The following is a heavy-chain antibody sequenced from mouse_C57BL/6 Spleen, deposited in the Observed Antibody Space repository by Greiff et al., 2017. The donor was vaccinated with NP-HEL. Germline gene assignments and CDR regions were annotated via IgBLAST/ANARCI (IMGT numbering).Heavy chain of an antibody. V-gene: IGHV1-69*01. CDR3: ARWGYGSSYVGNY. Sequence: QVQLKQPGAELVMPGASVKLSCKASGYTFTSYWMHWVKQRPGQGLEWIGEIDPSDSYTNYNQKFKGKSTLTVDKSSSTAYMQLSSLTSEDSAVYYCARWGYGSSYVGNYWGQGTTLTVSS. D-gene: IGHD1-1*01. CDR2: IDPSDSYT. CDR1: GYTFTSYW. J-gene: IGHJ2*01.